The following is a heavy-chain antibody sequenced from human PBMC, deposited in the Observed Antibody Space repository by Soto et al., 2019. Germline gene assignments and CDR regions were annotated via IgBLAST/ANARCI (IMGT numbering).Heavy chain of an antibody. V-gene: IGHV1-69*01. Sequence: QVQLVQSGAEVKRPGSSVKVSCKTSGGSFSDYAIIWVRQAPGQGLEWMGGIIPIFGTESYAQRFQGRVTITADESASTAYMERSSLRSDDTATYYCATDREEGYLVWGEGTLVTVS. J-gene: IGHJ4*02. D-gene: IGHD6-13*01. CDR1: GGSFSDYA. CDR3: ATDREEGYLV. CDR2: IIPIFGTE.